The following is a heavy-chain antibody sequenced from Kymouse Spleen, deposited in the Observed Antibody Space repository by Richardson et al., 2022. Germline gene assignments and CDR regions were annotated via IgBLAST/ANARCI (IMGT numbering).Heavy chain of an antibody. CDR2: INHSGST. J-gene: IGHJ4*02. D-gene: IGHD1-20*01,IGHD1-7*01. CDR1: GGSFSGYY. V-gene: IGHV4-34*01. CDR3: ARGHVTGSHFDY. Sequence: QVQLQQWGAGLLKPSETLSLTCAVYGGSFSGYYWSWIRQPPGKGLEWIGEINHSGSTNYNPSLKSRVTISVDTSKNQFSLKLSSVTAADTAVYYCARGHVTGSHFDYWGQGTLVTVSS.